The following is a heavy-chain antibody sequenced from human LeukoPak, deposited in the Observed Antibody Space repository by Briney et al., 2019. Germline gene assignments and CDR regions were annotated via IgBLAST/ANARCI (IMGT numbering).Heavy chain of an antibody. V-gene: IGHV3-11*01. D-gene: IGHD2-8*01. CDR1: VFTFSDYY. J-gene: IGHJ4*02. CDR2: IKCSGSTI. CDR3: ARTGCTNGVCYFTPVFDY. Sequence: GGPLRLFCAASVFTFSDYYMSWIRESPGKGLVWVLYIKCSGSTIYYADSVKGRFTISRDNAKNSLYLQMNSLRAEDTAVYYCARTGCTNGVCYFTPVFDYWGQGTLVTVSS.